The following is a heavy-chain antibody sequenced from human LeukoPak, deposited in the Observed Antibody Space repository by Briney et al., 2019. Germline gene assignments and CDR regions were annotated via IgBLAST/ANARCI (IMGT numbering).Heavy chain of an antibody. J-gene: IGHJ5*02. CDR1: GFTFSSYS. D-gene: IGHD3-22*01. V-gene: IGHV3-21*01. CDR3: ARGLYYYDSSGYYVS. Sequence: GGSLRLSCAASGFTFSSYSMNWVRQAPGKGLEWVSAISSSCSYIYYADSVKGRFTISRDHAKNSLYLQMNSLRAEDTAGYYCARGLYYYDSSGYYVSWGQXTLVTV. CDR2: ISSSCSYI.